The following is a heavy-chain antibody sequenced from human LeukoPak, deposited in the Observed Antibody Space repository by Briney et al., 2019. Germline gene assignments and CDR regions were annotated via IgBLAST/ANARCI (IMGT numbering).Heavy chain of an antibody. CDR2: INEDGSST. CDR3: AKDVGIYYDSSSYYGGWYFDY. D-gene: IGHD3-22*01. J-gene: IGHJ4*02. V-gene: IGHV3-74*01. CDR1: GFTFSSYW. Sequence: GGSLRLSCAASGFTFSSYWMHWVRQVPGKGLVWVSRINEDGSSTSYADSVKGRFTISRDNAKNSLYLQMNSLRAEDTALYYCAKDVGIYYDSSSYYGGWYFDYWGQGTLVTVSS.